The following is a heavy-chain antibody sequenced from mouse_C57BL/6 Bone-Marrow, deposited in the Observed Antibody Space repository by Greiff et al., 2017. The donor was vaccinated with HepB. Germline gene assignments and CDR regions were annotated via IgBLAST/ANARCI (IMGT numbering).Heavy chain of an antibody. Sequence: EVQGVESGGGLVKPGGSLKLSCAASGFTFSDYGMHWVRQAPEKGLEWVAYISSGSSTIYYADTVKGRFTISRDNAKNTLFLQMTSLRSEDTAMYYCARKDYSNYFFDYWGQGTTLTVSS. V-gene: IGHV5-17*01. J-gene: IGHJ2*01. CDR1: GFTFSDYG. CDR3: ARKDYSNYFFDY. D-gene: IGHD2-5*01. CDR2: ISSGSSTI.